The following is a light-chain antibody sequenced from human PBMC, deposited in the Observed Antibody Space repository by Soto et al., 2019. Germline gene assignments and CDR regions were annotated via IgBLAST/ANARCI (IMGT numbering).Light chain of an antibody. CDR2: WAS. CDR3: QQYYSTPYT. J-gene: IGKJ2*01. CDR1: QSVLYSPNNKNH. Sequence: DIVMTQSPDSLAVSLGERATINCKSSQSVLYSPNNKNHLAWYQHKPGQPPKLLIYWASTRESGVPDRFSGSGSGTDFTLTISSLQAEDVAVYYCQQYYSTPYTFGQGTKLEIK. V-gene: IGKV4-1*01.